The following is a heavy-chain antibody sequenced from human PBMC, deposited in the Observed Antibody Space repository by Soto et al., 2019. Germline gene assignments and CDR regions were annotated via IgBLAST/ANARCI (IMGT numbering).Heavy chain of an antibody. D-gene: IGHD6-19*01. CDR2: IYPGDSDT. CDR1: GYSFTSDW. V-gene: IGHV5-51*01. J-gene: IGHJ3*02. CDR3: ARLQGIAVAGTPFEAFDI. Sequence: GESLKISCNGSGYSFTSDWIGWVGQMPGKGLEWMGIIYPGDSDTRYSPSFQGQVTISADKSISTAYLQWSSLKASDTAMYYCARLQGIAVAGTPFEAFDIWGQGTMGTVSS.